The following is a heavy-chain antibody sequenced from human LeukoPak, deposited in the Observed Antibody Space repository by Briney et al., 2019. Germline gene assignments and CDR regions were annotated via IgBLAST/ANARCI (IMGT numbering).Heavy chain of an antibody. J-gene: IGHJ4*01. V-gene: IGHV4-4*02. CDR3: ARTTISGVLRNHHFDY. D-gene: IGHD3-3*01. CDR2: IHHRGNT. Sequence: SETLSLTCAVSGDPISSNNWRNWVRQHPGKGLEWIGEIHHRGNTNYNPSLMSRVNISVDTTKNQFSLKLSSVTAADTAVYYCARTTISGVLRNHHFDYWGRGTLVTVSS. CDR1: GDPISSNNW.